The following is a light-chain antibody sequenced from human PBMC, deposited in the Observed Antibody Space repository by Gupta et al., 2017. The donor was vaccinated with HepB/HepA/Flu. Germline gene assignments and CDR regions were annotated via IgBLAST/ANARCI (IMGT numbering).Light chain of an antibody. CDR1: QNVRNN. J-gene: IGKJ2*01. V-gene: IGKV3-15*01. CDR2: GTS. CDR3: QQYNNWPPFT. Sequence: EIVMTQSPATLSVSPGERATLSCRASQNVRNNVAWYQQKPGQAPRLLIYGTSTRATGIPARFSCSGSGTEFTLTISSLQSEDFAVYYCQQYNNWPPFTFGQGTKLEI.